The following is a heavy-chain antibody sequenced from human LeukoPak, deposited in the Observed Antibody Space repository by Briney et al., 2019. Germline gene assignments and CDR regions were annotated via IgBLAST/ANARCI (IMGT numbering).Heavy chain of an antibody. CDR2: IYSGGST. CDR3: AREVVGATGWFDP. J-gene: IGHJ5*02. V-gene: IGHV3-53*01. D-gene: IGHD1-26*01. Sequence: GGSLRLSCAASGFTVSSNYMSWVRQAPGKGLEWVSVIYSGGSTYYADSVKGRFTISRDNSKNTLYLQMNSLRAEDTAVYYCAREVVGATGWFDPWGQGTLVTVSS. CDR1: GFTVSSNY.